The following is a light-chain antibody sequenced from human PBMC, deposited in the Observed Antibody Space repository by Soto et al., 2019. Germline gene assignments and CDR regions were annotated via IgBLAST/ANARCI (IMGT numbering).Light chain of an antibody. CDR2: GAS. V-gene: IGKV3-20*01. CDR1: QSVSSSY. CDR3: QQYGSSLLFT. Sequence: EIVLTQSPGTLSLSPGERATLSCRASQSVSSSYLAWYQQKPGQAPRLLIYGASSRATGIPDRSSGSGSGTDFTLTISRLEPEDFVVYYCQQYGSSLLFTFGPGTKVDIK. J-gene: IGKJ3*01.